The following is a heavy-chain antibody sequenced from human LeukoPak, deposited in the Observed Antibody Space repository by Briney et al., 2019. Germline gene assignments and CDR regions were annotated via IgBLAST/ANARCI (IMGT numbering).Heavy chain of an antibody. J-gene: IGHJ5*02. V-gene: IGHV1-2*02. Sequence: ASVKVSCKASGYTFTGYYIHWVRQAPGQGLEWMGWINPNSGGTNYAQKFQGRVTMTRDTSISTAYMELSRLRSDDTAVYYCARGQIGRMWFDPWGQGTLVTVSS. CDR1: GYTFTGYY. CDR3: ARGQIGRMWFDP. CDR2: INPNSGGT.